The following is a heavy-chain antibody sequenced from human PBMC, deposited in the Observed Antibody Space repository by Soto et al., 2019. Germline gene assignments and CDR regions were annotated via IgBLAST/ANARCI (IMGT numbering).Heavy chain of an antibody. D-gene: IGHD3-16*01. Sequence: SETLSLTCSVSGGSIRRSDSCWSWVRQFPGKGLEWIAYITDSGRTDYNPSLKSRATISIDTSKNQFFLNLSSMTAADTAVYFCARVLITSGPLEYSFALWGPGSLVTVSS. J-gene: IGHJ4*02. V-gene: IGHV4-31*03. CDR2: ITDSGRT. CDR3: ARVLITSGPLEYSFAL. CDR1: GGSIRRSDSC.